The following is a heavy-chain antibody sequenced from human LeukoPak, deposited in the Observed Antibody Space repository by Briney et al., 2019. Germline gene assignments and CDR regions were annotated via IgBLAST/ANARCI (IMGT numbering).Heavy chain of an antibody. CDR2: SGSSGNII. V-gene: IGHV3-11*01. J-gene: IGHJ4*02. D-gene: IGHD2-21*01. CDR1: GFTFNSYW. CDR3: ARDRPSTHCNDY. Sequence: GGSLRLSCAASGFTFNSYWMSWIRQAPGKGLEWISYSGSSGNIIYYADSVKGRFTISRDNAKNSLYLQLNSLRAEDTAVYYCARDRPSTHCNDYWGQGTLVTVSS.